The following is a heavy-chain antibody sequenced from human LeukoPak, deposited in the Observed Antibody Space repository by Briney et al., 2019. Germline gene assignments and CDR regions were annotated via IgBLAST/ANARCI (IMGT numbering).Heavy chain of an antibody. CDR2: ISYSGRT. CDR3: ARVVRPGSNWFDP. J-gene: IGHJ5*02. D-gene: IGHD3-10*01. Sequence: SSETLSLTCTVSDGSISSNSYYWGWIRQPPGKGLEWIGSISYSGRTYYNPSLESRVTISVDTSKNQFSLKLSSVTAADTAVYYCARVVRPGSNWFDPWGQGTLVTVSS. V-gene: IGHV4-39*01. CDR1: DGSISSNSYY.